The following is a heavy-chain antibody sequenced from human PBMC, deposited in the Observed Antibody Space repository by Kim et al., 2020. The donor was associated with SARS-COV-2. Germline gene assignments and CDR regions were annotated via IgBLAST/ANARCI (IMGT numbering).Heavy chain of an antibody. Sequence: DSVKGRFTISGDNAKNSLYLQMNSLRAEDTAVYYCARDGAAGTYYYYGMDVWGQGTTVTVSS. J-gene: IGHJ6*02. V-gene: IGHV3-11*06. D-gene: IGHD6-13*01. CDR3: ARDGAAGTYYYYGMDV.